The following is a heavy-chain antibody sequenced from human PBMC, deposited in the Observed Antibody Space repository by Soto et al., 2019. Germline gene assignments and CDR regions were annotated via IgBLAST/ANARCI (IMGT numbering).Heavy chain of an antibody. CDR3: ARLSRGGISPAYYFDY. J-gene: IGHJ4*02. D-gene: IGHD3-3*01. CDR1: GYSFTNYW. CDR2: IYPGDSDT. V-gene: IGHV5-51*01. Sequence: EVQLVQSGAEVRKSGESLKISCKGSGYSFTNYWIGWVRQMSGKGLEWMGSIYPGDSDTRYSPSFRGQVTISADKSISTAYLQWSSLKASDSAMFYYARLSRGGISPAYYFDYWGQGALVTVSS.